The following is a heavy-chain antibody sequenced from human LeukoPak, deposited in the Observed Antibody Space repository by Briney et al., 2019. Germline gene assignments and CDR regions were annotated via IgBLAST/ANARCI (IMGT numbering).Heavy chain of an antibody. V-gene: IGHV1-18*01. CDR3: ARDKGAGPFDY. D-gene: IGHD6-19*01. CDR2: ITPFNGNT. J-gene: IGHJ4*02. CDR1: GHTFTNYG. Sequence: GASVKVSCKASGHTFTNYGISWVRQAPGQGLEWMGWITPFNGNTNYAQNLQGRVTMTTDTSTSTAYMELRSLRSDDTAVYYCARDKGAGPFDYWGQGTLVTVSS.